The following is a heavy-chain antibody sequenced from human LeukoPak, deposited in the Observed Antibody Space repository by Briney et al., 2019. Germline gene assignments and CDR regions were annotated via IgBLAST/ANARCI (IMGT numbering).Heavy chain of an antibody. J-gene: IGHJ4*02. CDR1: GFTFSSYG. CDR3: ARKGYGDYGPHFDY. CDR2: IRYDGSNK. Sequence: PGGSLRLSCAASGFTFSSYGMHWVRQAPGKGLEWVAFIRYDGSNKYYADSVKGRFTISRDNSKNTLYLQMNSLRAEDTAVYYCARKGYGDYGPHFDYWGQGTLVTVSS. D-gene: IGHD4-17*01. V-gene: IGHV3-30*02.